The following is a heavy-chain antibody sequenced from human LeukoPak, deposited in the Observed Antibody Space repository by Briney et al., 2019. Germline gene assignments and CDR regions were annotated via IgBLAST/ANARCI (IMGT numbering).Heavy chain of an antibody. Sequence: GGSLRLSCAASGFTFNSYAMAWVRQAPGKGLERVSSIASGRSPSYADSLEGRLTMSSDNAKNTLYLQMDNLRAEDTAIYYCARQLGYCSAGACYFDSWGQGTQVAVSS. CDR2: IASGRSP. J-gene: IGHJ4*02. D-gene: IGHD2-15*01. V-gene: IGHV3-23*05. CDR3: ARQLGYCSAGACYFDS. CDR1: GFTFNSYA.